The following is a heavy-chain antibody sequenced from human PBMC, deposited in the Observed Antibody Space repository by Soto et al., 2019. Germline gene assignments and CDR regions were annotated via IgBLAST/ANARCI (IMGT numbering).Heavy chain of an antibody. D-gene: IGHD3-16*02. CDR1: GYTFTSYG. CDR2: ISAYNGNT. CDR3: ARDIDGGYYDYIWGSYRYRFAFDI. Sequence: ASVKVSCKASGYTFTSYGIIWVRQAPGQGLEWMGWISAYNGNTNYAQKLQGRVTMTTDTSTSTAYMELRSLRSDDTAVYYCARDIDGGYYDYIWGSYRYRFAFDIWGQGTMVTVSS. V-gene: IGHV1-18*01. J-gene: IGHJ3*02.